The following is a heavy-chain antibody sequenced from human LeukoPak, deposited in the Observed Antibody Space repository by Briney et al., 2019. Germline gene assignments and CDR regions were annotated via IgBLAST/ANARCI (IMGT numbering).Heavy chain of an antibody. CDR1: GGSISSGSCY. CDR2: IYTSGST. D-gene: IGHD2-2*01. J-gene: IGHJ6*03. CDR3: ARDRRICSSTSCPTYYYYYYMDV. Sequence: SETLSLTCTVSGGSISSGSCYWSWIRQPAGKGLEWIGRIYTSGSTNYNPSLKSRVTISVDTSKNQFSLKLSSVTAADTAVYYCARDRRICSSTSCPTYYYYYYMDVWGKGTTVTVSS. V-gene: IGHV4-61*02.